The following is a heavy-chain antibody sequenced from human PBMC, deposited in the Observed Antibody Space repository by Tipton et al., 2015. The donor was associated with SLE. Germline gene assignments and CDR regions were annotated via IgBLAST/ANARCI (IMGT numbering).Heavy chain of an antibody. V-gene: IGHV4-31*03. Sequence: TLSLTCTVSGGSISSGGYYWSWIRQHPGKGLEWIGYIYYSGSTYYNPSLKSRVTISVDTSKNQFSLKLSSVTAADTAVYYCAREAYYDFWSGYSPRVWYFDLWGRGPLVTVSS. CDR1: GGSISSGGYY. D-gene: IGHD3-3*01. CDR2: IYYSGST. J-gene: IGHJ2*01. CDR3: AREAYYDFWSGYSPRVWYFDL.